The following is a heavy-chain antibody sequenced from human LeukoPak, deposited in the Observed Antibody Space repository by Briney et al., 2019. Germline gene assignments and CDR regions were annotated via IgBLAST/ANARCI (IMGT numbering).Heavy chain of an antibody. D-gene: IGHD4-23*01. V-gene: IGHV4-59*01. CDR3: ARALRLWGGNSGIAFDI. CDR1: GGSISSYY. CDR2: IYNSGST. J-gene: IGHJ3*02. Sequence: SETLSLTCTVSGGSISSYYWSWIRQPPGKGLEWIGYIYNSGSTNYNHSLKSRVTISEDMSNNQFSLKLSSVTAAATAVYYCARALRLWGGNSGIAFDIWGQGTMVTVSS.